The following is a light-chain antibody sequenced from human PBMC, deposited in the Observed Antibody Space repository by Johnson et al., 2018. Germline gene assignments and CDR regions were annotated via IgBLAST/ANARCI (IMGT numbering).Light chain of an antibody. CDR3: GTWESSLSAGNV. CDR1: SSNIGNNY. J-gene: IGLJ1*01. Sequence: QSVLTQPPSVSAAPGQKVTISCSGSSSNIGNNYVSWYQQLPGTAPKLLIYENNKRPSGIPARFSGSKSGTSATLGIPGLQTGDVADDYCGTWESSLSAGNVVCTGTKVTVL. CDR2: ENN. V-gene: IGLV1-51*02.